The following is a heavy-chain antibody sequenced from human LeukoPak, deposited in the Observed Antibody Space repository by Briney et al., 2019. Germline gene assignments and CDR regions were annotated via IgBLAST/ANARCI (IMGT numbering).Heavy chain of an antibody. CDR3: TPVMVEDRGF. Sequence: GGPLRLSCAASGFIFNKAWMNWVRQAPGKGPEWVGRIKSNNDGGTTDYASPVGGRFIISRDDSKNTIYLQMNRLIIDDTAIYYCTPVMVEDRGFWGQGTLVTVSS. D-gene: IGHD2-21*01. CDR1: GFIFNKAW. CDR2: IKSNNDGGTT. J-gene: IGHJ4*02. V-gene: IGHV3-15*01.